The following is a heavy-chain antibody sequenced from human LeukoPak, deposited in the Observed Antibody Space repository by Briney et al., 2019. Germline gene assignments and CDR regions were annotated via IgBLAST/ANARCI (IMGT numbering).Heavy chain of an antibody. J-gene: IGHJ4*02. CDR3: ARDPIAVAGRGYFDY. CDR1: GFTFSSYG. Sequence: GRSLRLSCAASGFTFSSYGMPWVRQAPGKGLEWVAAIWYDGSNKYYADSVKGRFTISRDNSKNTLYLQMNSLRAEDTAVYYCARDPIAVAGRGYFDYWGQGTLVTVSS. V-gene: IGHV3-33*01. CDR2: IWYDGSNK. D-gene: IGHD6-19*01.